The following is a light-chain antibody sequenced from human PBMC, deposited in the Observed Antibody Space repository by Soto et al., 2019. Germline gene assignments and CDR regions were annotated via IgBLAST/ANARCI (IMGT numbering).Light chain of an antibody. J-gene: IGKJ1*01. CDR3: QQYNNWPLT. CDR2: GAS. V-gene: IGKV3-15*01. CDR1: QSVSSN. Sequence: EIVMTQSPATLSVSPGERATLSCRASQSVSSNLAWYQQKPGQAPRLLIYGASTRATGIPARFSGSGSGTEFTLTISSLQSGDFAIYYCQQYNNWPLTFGQGTKAEIK.